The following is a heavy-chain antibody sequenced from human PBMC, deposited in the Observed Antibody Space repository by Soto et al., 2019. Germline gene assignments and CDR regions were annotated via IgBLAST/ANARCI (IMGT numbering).Heavy chain of an antibody. Sequence: QVQLVQSGAEVRKPGASVRLSCATSGYNFNQYYIHWVRQAPGQGLEWMGIINLRGGTTEYAHKFRGRVTVTGDTSMRTAYMELSSLRAEDTAVYFCARGPDASDVPRFDYWGQGTLITVSS. CDR2: INLRGGTT. J-gene: IGHJ4*02. CDR1: GYNFNQYY. V-gene: IGHV1-46*02. CDR3: ARGPDASDVPRFDY. D-gene: IGHD2-21*02.